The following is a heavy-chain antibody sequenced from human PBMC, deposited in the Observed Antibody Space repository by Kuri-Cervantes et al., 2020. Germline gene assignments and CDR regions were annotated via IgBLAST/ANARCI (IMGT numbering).Heavy chain of an antibody. CDR1: GGSISSSSYY. CDR3: ARDPPRSGWLSRYYYGMDV. CDR2: IYTSGST. Sequence: SETLSLTCTVSGGSISSSSYYWSWIRQPAGKGLEWIGRIYTSGSTNYNPSLKSRVTMSVDTSKNQFSLKLSSVTAADTAVYYCARDPPRSGWLSRYYYGMDVWGQGTTVTVSS. D-gene: IGHD6-19*01. V-gene: IGHV4-61*02. J-gene: IGHJ6*02.